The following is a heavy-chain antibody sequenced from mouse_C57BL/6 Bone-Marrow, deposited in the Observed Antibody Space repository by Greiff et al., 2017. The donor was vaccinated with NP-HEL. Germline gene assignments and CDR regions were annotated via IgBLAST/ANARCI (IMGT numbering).Heavy chain of an antibody. Sequence: QVQLKESGPGLVQPSQSLSITCTVSGFSLTSYGVHWVRQSPGKGLEWLGVIWRGGSTDYNAAFMSRLSITKDNSKSQVFVKMNSLQADDTAIYYCAKKDDYDGSWFAYWGQGTLVTVSA. CDR1: GFSLTSYG. V-gene: IGHV2-5*01. CDR3: AKKDDYDGSWFAY. CDR2: IWRGGST. J-gene: IGHJ3*01. D-gene: IGHD2-4*01.